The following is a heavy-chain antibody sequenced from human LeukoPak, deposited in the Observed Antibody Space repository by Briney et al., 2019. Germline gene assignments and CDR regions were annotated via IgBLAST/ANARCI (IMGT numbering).Heavy chain of an antibody. Sequence: PGGSLRLSCAASGFTFSSYAMSWVRQAPGKGLEWASATSGSGGSTYYADSVKGRFTISRDNSKNTLYLQMNSLRAEDTAVYYCAKDDTMIVVVIISFDYWGQGILVTVSS. D-gene: IGHD3-22*01. CDR1: GFTFSSYA. CDR2: TSGSGGST. CDR3: AKDDTMIVVVIISFDY. J-gene: IGHJ4*02. V-gene: IGHV3-23*01.